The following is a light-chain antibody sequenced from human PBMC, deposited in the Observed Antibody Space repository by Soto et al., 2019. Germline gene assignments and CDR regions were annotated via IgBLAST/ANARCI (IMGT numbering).Light chain of an antibody. J-gene: IGKJ2*01. CDR2: KAS. CDR1: QSISNW. Sequence: DIQMTQSPSTLSASVGDRVTISCRASQSISNWLAWYQQKPEKAPKLLIYKASSLESGVPSRFSSSGSGTEFTLTISSLQPDDVATYYCQEYKTYSYTFGQGTKVDIK. CDR3: QEYKTYSYT. V-gene: IGKV1-5*03.